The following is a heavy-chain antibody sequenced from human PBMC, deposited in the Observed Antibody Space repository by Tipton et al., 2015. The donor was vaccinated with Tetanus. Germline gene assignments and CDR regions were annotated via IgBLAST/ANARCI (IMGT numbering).Heavy chain of an antibody. Sequence: GLVKPSETLSLTRTVSGGSISSYYWSWIRQPPGKGLEWIGYIYYSGSTNYNPSLKSRVTISVDTSKNQFSLKLSSVTAADTAVYYCASTYSGSYYGWYFDLWGRGTLVTVSS. D-gene: IGHD1-26*01. CDR3: ASTYSGSYYGWYFDL. CDR2: IYYSGST. CDR1: GGSISSYY. V-gene: IGHV4-59*01. J-gene: IGHJ2*01.